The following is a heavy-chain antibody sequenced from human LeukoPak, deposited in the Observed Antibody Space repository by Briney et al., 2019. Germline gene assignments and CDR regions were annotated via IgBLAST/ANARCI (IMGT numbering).Heavy chain of an antibody. V-gene: IGHV3-23*01. Sequence: GGSLRLSCAASGFTFSSYAMSWVRQAPGKGLEWVSAISVSGGSTYYADSVKGRFTISRDNSKNTLYLQMNSLRAEDTAVYYCAKEAVYVIVVVPAALDYWGQGTLVTVSS. D-gene: IGHD2-2*01. CDR3: AKEAVYVIVVVPAALDY. J-gene: IGHJ4*02. CDR1: GFTFSSYA. CDR2: ISVSGGST.